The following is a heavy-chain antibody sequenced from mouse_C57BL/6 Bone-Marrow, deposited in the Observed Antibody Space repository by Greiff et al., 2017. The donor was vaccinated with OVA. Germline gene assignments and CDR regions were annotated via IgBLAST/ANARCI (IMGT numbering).Heavy chain of an antibody. Sequence: QVQLQQSGAELARPGASVKLSCKASGYTFTSYGISWVKQRTGQGLEWIGEIYPSSGSTYYNAKFKGKATLTADKSSSTAYMELRSLTSEDAEVYVSESNLYYFDDWGQGTTRTVSA. V-gene: IGHV1-81*01. J-gene: IGHJ2*01. CDR2: IYPSSGST. CDR1: GYTFTSYG. CDR3: ESNLYYFDD. D-gene: IGHD1-3*01.